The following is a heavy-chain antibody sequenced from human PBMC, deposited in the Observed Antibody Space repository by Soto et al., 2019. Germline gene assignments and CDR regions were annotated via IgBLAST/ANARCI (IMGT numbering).Heavy chain of an antibody. D-gene: IGHD3-3*01. CDR3: ARDPRITIFGVVINDAFDI. J-gene: IGHJ3*02. Sequence: ASVKVSCKASGYSFTGYSMHWVRQAPGQGLEWMGWINPKNGATNYARKFQGWVTMIRDTSISTVYMELRSLKSDDTAVYYCARDPRITIFGVVINDAFDIWGQGTMVTVSS. V-gene: IGHV1-2*04. CDR1: GYSFTGYS. CDR2: INPKNGAT.